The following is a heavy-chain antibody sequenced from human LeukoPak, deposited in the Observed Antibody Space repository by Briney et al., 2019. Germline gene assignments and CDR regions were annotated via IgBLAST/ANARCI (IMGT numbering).Heavy chain of an antibody. D-gene: IGHD2-21*01. J-gene: IGHJ3*02. V-gene: IGHV4-38-2*01. CDR2: IYHSGST. CDR1: GYSISSGYY. Sequence: SETPSLTCAVSGYSISSGYYWGWIRQPPGKGLEGIGRIYHSGSTYDNPALNIRVTISVYTSKTQFSLKLSSVTAADTAVYYCALTKQATRFQPPLFAFDIWGQGTMVTVSS. CDR3: ALTKQATRFQPPLFAFDI.